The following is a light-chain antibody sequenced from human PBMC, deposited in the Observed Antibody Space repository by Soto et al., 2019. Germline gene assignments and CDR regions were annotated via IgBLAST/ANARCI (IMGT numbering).Light chain of an antibody. Sequence: SVLTQPGSVSGSPGQSITISCTGTSSDIGGYDYVSWYQHHPGKAPKFIIYGVTNRPSGVSHRFSGSTSANTASLTISGLQAEEEAAYYCTSYTSSSTHVFGTGTKVTV. CDR3: TSYTSSSTHV. V-gene: IGLV2-14*01. J-gene: IGLJ1*01. CDR1: SSDIGGYDY. CDR2: GVT.